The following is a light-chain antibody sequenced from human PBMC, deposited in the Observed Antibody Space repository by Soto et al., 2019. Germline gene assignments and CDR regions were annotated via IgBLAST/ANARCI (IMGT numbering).Light chain of an antibody. V-gene: IGKV1-5*01. J-gene: IGKJ4*02. CDR1: QSITTW. CDR3: QQYNSYPT. CDR2: DAS. Sequence: DIQMTQSPSTLSASIGDRVTITCRASQSITTWLAWYQQKPGKAPNLLIYDASSLQSGVPSRFSGSGSGTEFILTISNLQPDDFATYYCQQYNSYPTFGRGTKVEVK.